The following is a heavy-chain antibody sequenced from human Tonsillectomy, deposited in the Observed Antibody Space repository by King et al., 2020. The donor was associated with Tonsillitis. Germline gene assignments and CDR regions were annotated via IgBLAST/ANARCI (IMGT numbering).Heavy chain of an antibody. CDR2: IRSKTDGGTT. V-gene: IGHV3-15*07. D-gene: IGHD6-19*01. J-gene: IGHJ4*02. CDR1: GFNFSNAW. CDR3: TTGYSSGWYIGY. Sequence: VQLVESGGGLVKPGGSLRLSCAASGFNFSNAWMNWVRQAPGKGLEWVGRIRSKTDGGTTDYAVVVKGRFTISRDDSKNTLYLQMNSLKTEDTAVYYCTTGYSSGWYIGYWGQGTLVTVSS.